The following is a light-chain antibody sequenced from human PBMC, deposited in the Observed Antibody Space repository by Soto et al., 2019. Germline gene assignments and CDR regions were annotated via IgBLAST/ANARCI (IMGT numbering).Light chain of an antibody. Sequence: DIQMTQSPSSLSASVGDRVIITCRASQSVSNWLAWYQQKPGKAPNLLIDKASSLKSGVPSRFSGSGSGTEFTLTISHLQPDDFATYYCQQYDTYWTFGQGTKVEFK. CDR2: KAS. CDR3: QQYDTYWT. J-gene: IGKJ1*01. CDR1: QSVSNW. V-gene: IGKV1-5*03.